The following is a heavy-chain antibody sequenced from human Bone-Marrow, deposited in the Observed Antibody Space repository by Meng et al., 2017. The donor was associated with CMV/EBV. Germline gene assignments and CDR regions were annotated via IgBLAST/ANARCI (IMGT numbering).Heavy chain of an antibody. Sequence: GGSLRLSCAASGFTFTSYAMSWVRQAPGKGLEWVSYISPRSSTVDYAETVKGRFTIFRDNAKNSLYLQMNSLRAEDTAVYYCARAMSGGTYYVYFDYWGQGTLVTVSS. CDR1: GFTFTSYA. CDR3: ARAMSGGTYYVYFDY. V-gene: IGHV3-48*04. J-gene: IGHJ4*02. D-gene: IGHD1-26*01. CDR2: ISPRSSTV.